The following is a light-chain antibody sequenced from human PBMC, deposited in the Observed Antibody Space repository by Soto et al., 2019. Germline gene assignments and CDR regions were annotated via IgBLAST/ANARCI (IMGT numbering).Light chain of an antibody. CDR2: DAS. Sequence: ILMTQSPATLSVSPGERATLSCRASQSVSNNLAWYQQKPGQAPRLLIYDASTRSTGIPARFSGSGSGTEVTHTSSGLQAADFAVYYYQQYNNWPQWPFGQGTKVEIK. CDR1: QSVSNN. CDR3: QQYNNWPQWP. V-gene: IGKV3-15*01. J-gene: IGKJ1*01.